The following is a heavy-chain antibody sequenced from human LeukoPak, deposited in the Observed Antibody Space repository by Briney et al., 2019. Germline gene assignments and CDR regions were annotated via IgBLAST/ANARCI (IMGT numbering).Heavy chain of an antibody. CDR1: GGSISRFY. CDR3: AKSRGLGNYFDS. J-gene: IGHJ4*02. V-gene: IGHV4-59*01. D-gene: IGHD3-16*01. Sequence: SETLSLTCTVSGGSISRFYWSWIRQPPGKGLEWIGYISSSGSTNYSPSLKNRVTISMDTSKSQFSLRLSSLTAADTAVYYCAKSRGLGNYFDSWGQGTLVTASS. CDR2: ISSSGST.